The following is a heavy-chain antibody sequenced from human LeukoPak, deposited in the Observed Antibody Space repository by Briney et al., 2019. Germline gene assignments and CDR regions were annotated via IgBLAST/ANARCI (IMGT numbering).Heavy chain of an antibody. Sequence: ASVKVSCKASGYTFTSYGISWVRQAPGQGLEWMGWISAYNGNTNYAQKLQGRVTMTTDTSTSTAYMELRSLRSDDTAVYYCAREFRGVDTAVVNDYWGQGTLVTVSS. CDR2: ISAYNGNT. CDR3: AREFRGVDTAVVNDY. J-gene: IGHJ4*02. CDR1: GYTFTSYG. D-gene: IGHD5-18*01. V-gene: IGHV1-18*01.